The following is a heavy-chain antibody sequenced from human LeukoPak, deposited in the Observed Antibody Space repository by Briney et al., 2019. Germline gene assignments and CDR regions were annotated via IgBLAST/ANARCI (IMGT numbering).Heavy chain of an antibody. V-gene: IGHV4-31*03. J-gene: IGHJ6*02. CDR3: ARVFWLVMDV. CDR1: GGSISSGGYY. Sequence: SETLSLTCTVSGGSISSGGYYWSWIRQYPGKGLEWIGYIYYSGSTYYNPSLKSRVTISVDTSKNQFSLKLSSVTAADTAVYYCARVFWLVMDVWGQGTTVTVSS. D-gene: IGHD3-9*01. CDR2: IYYSGST.